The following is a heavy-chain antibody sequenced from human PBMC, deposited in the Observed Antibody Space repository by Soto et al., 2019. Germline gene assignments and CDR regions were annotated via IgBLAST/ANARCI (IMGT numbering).Heavy chain of an antibody. D-gene: IGHD5-12*01. Sequence: SATLSLTCTVSGGSINTFYWSWVRQPAGKGLEWDGRIFSSGSTSFNPSLESRVAMSVDTSKNHFSLNLSSVTAADMAVYYCAREGSYSAYNFAHGIQLCPFDFWGQGALVTVSS. CDR2: IFSSGST. J-gene: IGHJ4*02. CDR3: AREGSYSAYNFAHGIQLCPFDF. CDR1: GGSINTFY. V-gene: IGHV4-4*07.